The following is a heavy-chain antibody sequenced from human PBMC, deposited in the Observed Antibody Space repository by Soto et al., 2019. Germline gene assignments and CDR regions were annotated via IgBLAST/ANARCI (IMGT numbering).Heavy chain of an antibody. CDR1: GFSLSTRGMC. CDR3: ARYIREYRGFYDY. D-gene: IGHD5-12*01. CDR2: IDWDDDK. V-gene: IGHV2-70*11. Sequence: SGPTLVNPTQTLTLTCTFSGFSLSTRGMCVSWIRQPPGKALEWLARIDWDDDKYYITSLKTRLTISKDTSKNQVVLTMTNMDPVDTATYHCARYIREYRGFYDYWGQGILVIVSS. J-gene: IGHJ4*02.